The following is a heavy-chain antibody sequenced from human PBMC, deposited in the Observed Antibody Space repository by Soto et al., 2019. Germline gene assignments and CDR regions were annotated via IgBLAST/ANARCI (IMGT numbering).Heavy chain of an antibody. D-gene: IGHD3-22*01. J-gene: IGHJ3*02. Sequence: GAEVKKPGESLQISCKGSGYSFTSYWIGWVRQMPGKGLEWMGIIYPGDSDTRYSPSFQGQVTISADKSISTAYLQWSSLKASDTAMYYCASRSLYYYDSSGSDAFDIWGQGTMVTVSS. CDR3: ASRSLYYYDSSGSDAFDI. CDR2: IYPGDSDT. CDR1: GYSFTSYW. V-gene: IGHV5-51*01.